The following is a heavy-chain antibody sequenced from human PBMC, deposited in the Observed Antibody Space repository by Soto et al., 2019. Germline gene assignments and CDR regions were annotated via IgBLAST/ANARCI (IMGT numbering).Heavy chain of an antibody. CDR1: GFTFSDYY. CDR3: ALYAIAVRPLSLYYYLDV. D-gene: IGHD6-6*01. CDR2: ISSSGSST. V-gene: IGHV3-11*01. Sequence: QVQLVESGGGLVKPGGSLRLTCVASGFTFSDYYMSWIRQAPGKGLEWVSFISSSGSSTDEADSAKGRFTISRDNAKNSLYLQTNSMKVEDTAVYSCALYAIAVRPLSLYYYLDVWGKGTTVTVSS. J-gene: IGHJ6*03.